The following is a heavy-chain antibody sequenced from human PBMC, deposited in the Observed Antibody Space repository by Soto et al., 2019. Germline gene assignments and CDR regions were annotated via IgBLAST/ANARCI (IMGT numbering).Heavy chain of an antibody. V-gene: IGHV1-18*01. Sequence: QVHLVQSGAEVKKPGASVKVSCKASGYTFTNYGISWVRQAPGEGLEWVGWINTSNDNKLYAQKLQGRLTLATDTTTRTAYMDLTTLRSVDTAVYFCARDPGAASFDFRAQGTLVTVSS. J-gene: IGHJ4*02. CDR2: INTSNDNK. D-gene: IGHD2-15*01. CDR3: ARDPGAASFDF. CDR1: GYTFTNYG.